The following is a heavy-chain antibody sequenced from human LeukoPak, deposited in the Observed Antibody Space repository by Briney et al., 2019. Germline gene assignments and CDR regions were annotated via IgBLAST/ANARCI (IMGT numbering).Heavy chain of an antibody. D-gene: IGHD5-18*01. V-gene: IGHV3-30*18. CDR2: ISYDGSNK. Sequence: GGSLRLSCAASGFTFSSCGMHWVRQAPGKGLEWVAVISYDGSNKYYADSVKGRFTISRDNSKNTLYLQMNSLRAEDTAVYYCAKDRSDTTMVYVFDYWGQGALVTVSS. CDR3: AKDRSDTTMVYVFDY. J-gene: IGHJ4*02. CDR1: GFTFSSCG.